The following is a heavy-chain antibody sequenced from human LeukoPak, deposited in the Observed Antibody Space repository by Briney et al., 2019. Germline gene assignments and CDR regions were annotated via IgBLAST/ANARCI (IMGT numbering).Heavy chain of an antibody. V-gene: IGHV4-30-2*01. CDR2: ISHSESA. D-gene: IGHD4-11*01. CDR1: GGSISNGANY. J-gene: IGHJ3*02. Sequence: SETLSLTCTDSGGSISNGANYWSWIRPPPGRALVGIGYISHSESAYYSPSLESRITISVDSSKNHFSLKLISVTAADTAIYYCARDGGTTSNPSHDTFAIWGQGTMVAVSS. CDR3: ARDGGTTSNPSHDTFAI.